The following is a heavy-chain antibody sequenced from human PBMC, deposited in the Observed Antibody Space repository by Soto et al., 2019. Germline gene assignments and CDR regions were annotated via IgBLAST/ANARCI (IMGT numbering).Heavy chain of an antibody. CDR2: LTGGGDNT. CDR3: AKLRGHPYEKDHADY. CDR1: GFPFGDFA. V-gene: IGHV3-23*01. J-gene: IGHJ4*02. D-gene: IGHD5-18*01. Sequence: EVQLLESGGGLVQPGGSLRLSCAASGFPFGDFAMTWVRQAPGKGLEWVSTLTGGGDNTYYADSVKGRFTVSRDNSKNALHLYRDSRRVEDTAVDHCAKLRGHPYEKDHADYWGQGTLVTVSS.